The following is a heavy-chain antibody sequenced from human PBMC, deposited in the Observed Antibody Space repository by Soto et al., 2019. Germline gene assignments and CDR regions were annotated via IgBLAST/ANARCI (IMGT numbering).Heavy chain of an antibody. CDR3: AKWHTYNYDSLAFSGFDC. V-gene: IGHV3-23*01. CDR2: ISGGDGSP. Sequence: GGSLRLSCVASGFTFSSYAMTWARQAPGKGLEWVSAISGGDGSPSYADSVKGRFTISRDNSKNTLYLHMNSLRADDTAAYYCAKWHTYNYDSLAFSGFDCWGQGTQVTVPS. J-gene: IGHJ4*02. D-gene: IGHD3-16*01. CDR1: GFTFSSYA.